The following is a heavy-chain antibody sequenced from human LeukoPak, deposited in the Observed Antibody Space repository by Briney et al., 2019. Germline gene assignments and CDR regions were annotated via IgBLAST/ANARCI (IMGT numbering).Heavy chain of an antibody. CDR1: GGSISSYY. CDR3: ARVRGVIIVDY. Sequence: PSETLSLTCTVSGGSISSYYWSWIRQPPGKGLEWIGYIYYSGSTNYNPSLKSRVTISVDTSKNQFSLKLSSVTAADTAVYYCARVRGVIIVDYWGQGTLVTVSS. D-gene: IGHD3-10*01. J-gene: IGHJ4*02. V-gene: IGHV4-59*01. CDR2: IYYSGST.